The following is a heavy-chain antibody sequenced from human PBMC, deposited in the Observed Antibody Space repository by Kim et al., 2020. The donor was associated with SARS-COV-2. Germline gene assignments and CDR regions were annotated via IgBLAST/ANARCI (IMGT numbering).Heavy chain of an antibody. CDR1: GFTFSSNA. V-gene: IGHV3-23*01. Sequence: GGSLRLSCGASGFTFSSNAVSWVRQAPGKGLEWVSAISGRGDKTYYADSVRGRFTVSRDNSKNTVYLQLNSLTSEDTAVYYCAKEDFGSGRYTSGFDYWGQGTLVTVSS. CDR3: AKEDFGSGRYTSGFDY. D-gene: IGHD3-10*01. J-gene: IGHJ4*02. CDR2: ISGRGDKT.